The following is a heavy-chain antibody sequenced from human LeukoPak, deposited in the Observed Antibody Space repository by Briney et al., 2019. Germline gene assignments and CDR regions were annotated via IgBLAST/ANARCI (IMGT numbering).Heavy chain of an antibody. J-gene: IGHJ4*02. CDR2: IKARAYGATT. CDR3: VIDDLYDRSGTREADFFDY. CDR1: GLIFTTAW. V-gene: IGHV3-15*01. Sequence: GGSLRLSCGASGLIFTTAWMSWVRQAPGKGPEWVARIKARAYGATTDYAAPVKGRFTISKDESKNPLYLQMNSLKTDDTAVYYCVIDDLYDRSGTREADFFDYWGQGTLVTVSS. D-gene: IGHD3-22*01.